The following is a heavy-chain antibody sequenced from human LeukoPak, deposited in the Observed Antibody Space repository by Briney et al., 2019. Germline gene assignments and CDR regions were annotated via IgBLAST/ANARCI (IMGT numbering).Heavy chain of an antibody. Sequence: ASVKVSCKASGYTFTSYGISWVRQAPGQGLEWMGWISAYNGITNYAQKLQGRVTMTTDTSTSTAYMELRSLRSDDTAVYYCARDLTRAWYYYDSSGYSYWGQGTLVTVSS. J-gene: IGHJ4*02. D-gene: IGHD3-22*01. V-gene: IGHV1-18*01. CDR2: ISAYNGIT. CDR3: ARDLTRAWYYYDSSGYSY. CDR1: GYTFTSYG.